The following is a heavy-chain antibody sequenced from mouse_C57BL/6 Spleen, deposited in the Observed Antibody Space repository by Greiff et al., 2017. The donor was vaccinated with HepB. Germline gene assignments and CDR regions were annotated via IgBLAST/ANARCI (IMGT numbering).Heavy chain of an antibody. V-gene: IGHV1-62-2*01. J-gene: IGHJ2*01. CDR3: ARHGHYDGYYPYYFDY. CDR1: GYTFTEYT. CDR2: FYPGSGSI. D-gene: IGHD2-3*01. Sequence: QVQLKESGAELVKPGASVKLSCKASGYTFTEYTIHWVKQRSGQGLEWIGWFYPGSGSIKYNEKFKDKATLTADKSSSTVYMELSRLTSEDSAVYFCARHGHYDGYYPYYFDYWGQGTTLTVSS.